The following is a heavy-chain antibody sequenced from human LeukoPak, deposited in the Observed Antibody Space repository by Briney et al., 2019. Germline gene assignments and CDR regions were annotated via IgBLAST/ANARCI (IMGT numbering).Heavy chain of an antibody. CDR1: GGTFSGYA. Sequence: SVKVSCKASGGTFSGYAISWVRQAPGQGLEWMGGIIPIFGTANYAQKFQGRVTITTDESTSTAYMELSSLRSEDTAVYYCARWQWLARQGFDYWGQGTLVTVSS. CDR2: IIPIFGTA. CDR3: ARWQWLARQGFDY. V-gene: IGHV1-69*05. J-gene: IGHJ4*02. D-gene: IGHD6-19*01.